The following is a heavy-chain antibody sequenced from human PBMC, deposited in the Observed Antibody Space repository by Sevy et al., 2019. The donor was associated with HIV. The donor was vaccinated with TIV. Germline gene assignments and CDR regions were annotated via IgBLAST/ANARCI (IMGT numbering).Heavy chain of an antibody. V-gene: IGHV1-58*01. J-gene: IGHJ3*02. CDR2: IVVGSDIT. CDR3: AAEDMTTFGGPLRVFDI. CDR1: GLTFTNSA. D-gene: IGHD3-16*01. Sequence: ASVKVSCKASGLTFTNSAVQWVRQARGQRLEWIGWIVVGSDITNYAQRFHERVTITRDMSTNTAYMEVSRLRPDDTAVYYCAAEDMTTFGGPLRVFDIWGPGTMVTVSS.